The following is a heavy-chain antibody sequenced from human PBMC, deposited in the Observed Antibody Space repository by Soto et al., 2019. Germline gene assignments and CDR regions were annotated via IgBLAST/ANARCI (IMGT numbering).Heavy chain of an antibody. CDR2: INAGNGNT. Sequence: GASVKVYCKASGYTFTSYAMHWVRQAPGQRLEWMGWINAGNGNTKYSQKFQGRVTITRDTSASTAYMELSSLRSEDTAVYYCARVFGSGSRQGPFDYWGQETLVTVSS. CDR3: ARVFGSGSRQGPFDY. V-gene: IGHV1-3*01. J-gene: IGHJ4*02. D-gene: IGHD3-10*01. CDR1: GYTFTSYA.